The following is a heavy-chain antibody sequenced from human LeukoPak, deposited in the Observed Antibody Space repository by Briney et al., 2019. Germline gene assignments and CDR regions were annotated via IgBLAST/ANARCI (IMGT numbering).Heavy chain of an antibody. J-gene: IGHJ4*02. CDR1: GGTFSSYA. D-gene: IGHD3-3*01. Sequence: GASVKVSCKASGGTFSSYAISWVRQAPGQELEWMGGIIPIFGTANYAQKFQGRVTITADESTSTAYMELSSLRSEDTAVYDCARVAGVALDYWGQGTLVTVSS. CDR3: ARVAGVALDY. V-gene: IGHV1-69*01. CDR2: IIPIFGTA.